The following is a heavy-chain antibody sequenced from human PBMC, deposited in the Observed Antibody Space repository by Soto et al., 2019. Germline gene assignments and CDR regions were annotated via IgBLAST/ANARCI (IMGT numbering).Heavy chain of an antibody. Sequence: ASVKVSCKACGFTFTSYAITWVRQAPGQGLEWMGWISAYNGNTNYAQNLQGRVTMTTDTSTSTAYMELGSLTSDDTAVYYCARVLRANYDFWSGYSTHASDIWGQGTMVTVSS. V-gene: IGHV1-18*01. J-gene: IGHJ3*02. CDR2: ISAYNGNT. CDR3: ARVLRANYDFWSGYSTHASDI. D-gene: IGHD3-3*01. CDR1: GFTFTSYA.